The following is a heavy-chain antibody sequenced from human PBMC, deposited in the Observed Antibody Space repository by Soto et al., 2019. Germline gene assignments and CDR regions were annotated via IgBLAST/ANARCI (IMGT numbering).Heavy chain of an antibody. Sequence: GASVKVSCKASGYTFTSYGISWVLQAPGQGLEWMGWISAYNGNTNYAQKLQGRVTMTTDTSTSTAYMELRSLRSDDTAVYYCARDLVEYWSAGSYYYYGMDVWGQGTTVTVSS. D-gene: IGHD2-8*02. CDR3: ARDLVEYWSAGSYYYYGMDV. V-gene: IGHV1-18*01. CDR1: GYTFTSYG. J-gene: IGHJ6*02. CDR2: ISAYNGNT.